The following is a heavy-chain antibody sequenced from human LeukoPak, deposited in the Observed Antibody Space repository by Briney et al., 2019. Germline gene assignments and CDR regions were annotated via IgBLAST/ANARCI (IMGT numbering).Heavy chain of an antibody. D-gene: IGHD5-12*01. J-gene: IGHJ4*02. Sequence: ASVKVSCKASGYTFTSYGISWVRQAPGQGLEWMGWISAYNGNTIYAQNLQGRVTMTTDTSTSRAYMELRSLRSDDTAVYYCARADPIVATPWGEGTLVTVSS. V-gene: IGHV1-18*01. CDR1: GYTFTSYG. CDR3: ARADPIVATP. CDR2: ISAYNGNT.